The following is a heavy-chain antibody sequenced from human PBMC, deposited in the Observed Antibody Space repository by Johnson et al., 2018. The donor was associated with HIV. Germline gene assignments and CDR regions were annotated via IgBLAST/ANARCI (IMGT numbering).Heavy chain of an antibody. D-gene: IGHD1-26*01. CDR1: GFTFSSYG. V-gene: IGHV3-30*19. J-gene: IGHJ3*02. Sequence: MQLVESGGGVVQPGGSLRLSCAASGFTFSSYGMHWVRQAPGKVLEWVAVISYDGSNKYYADSVKGRFTISRDNSKNSLYLQMNSLRAEDTAVYYCARSSGSYLDDAFDIWGQGTMVTVSS. CDR2: ISYDGSNK. CDR3: ARSSGSYLDDAFDI.